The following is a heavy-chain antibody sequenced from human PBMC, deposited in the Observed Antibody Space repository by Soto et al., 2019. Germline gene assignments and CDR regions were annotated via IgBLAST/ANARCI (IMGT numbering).Heavy chain of an antibody. Sequence: PGGSLRLSCAASGFTFSSYAMSWVRQSPGRGLTWVSVITGSGGSTYYADSVRGRFTISRDNSKNTLYLQMNSLRAEDTAVYYCAKDRVWVEMATISPIGYYYYGMDVWGQGTTVTVS. CDR1: GFTFSSYA. D-gene: IGHD5-12*01. J-gene: IGHJ6*02. V-gene: IGHV3-23*01. CDR2: ITGSGGST. CDR3: AKDRVWVEMATISPIGYYYYGMDV.